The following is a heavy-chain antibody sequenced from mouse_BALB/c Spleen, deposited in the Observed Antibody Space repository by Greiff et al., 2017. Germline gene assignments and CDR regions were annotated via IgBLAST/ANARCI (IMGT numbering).Heavy chain of an antibody. CDR1: GFSLSTSGMG. D-gene: IGHD2-4*01. CDR2: IWWDDDK. V-gene: IGHV8-8*01. Sequence: QVTLKECGPGILQPSQTLSLTCSFSGFSLSTSGMGVGWFRQPSGKGLDWLAHIWWDDDKRYNPALKSRQPISKDTSSNQVFLKVASVDTADTATYYCARPGVYDYDGDYYAMDYWGQGTSVTVSS. J-gene: IGHJ4*01. CDR3: ARPGVYDYDGDYYAMDY.